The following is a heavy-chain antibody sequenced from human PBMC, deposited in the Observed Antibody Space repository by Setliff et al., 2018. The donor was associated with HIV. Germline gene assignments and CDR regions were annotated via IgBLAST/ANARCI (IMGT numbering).Heavy chain of an antibody. Sequence: KSGPTLVNPTQTLTLTCTFSGFSLSTCGVGVGWIRQPPGKALEWLALIYWDDDKRYSPSLKSRLTITKDTSKNQVVLTMTNMDPVDTATDSCAHSPYSSSPDGWFDPWGQGTLVTVSS. V-gene: IGHV2-5*02. CDR1: GFSLSTCGVG. D-gene: IGHD6-13*01. CDR3: AHSPYSSSPDGWFDP. J-gene: IGHJ5*02. CDR2: IYWDDDK.